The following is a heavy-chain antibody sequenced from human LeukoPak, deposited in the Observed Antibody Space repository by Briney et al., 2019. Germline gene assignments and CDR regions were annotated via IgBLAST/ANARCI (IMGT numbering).Heavy chain of an antibody. CDR1: GFTFSSYA. J-gene: IGHJ4*02. D-gene: IGHD6-13*01. CDR3: ARAYEQPGSGMDV. Sequence: GGSLRLSCAASGFTFSSYAMHWVRQAPGKGLEWVAVISYDGSNKYYADSVKGRFTISRDNSKNTLYLQMNSLRAEDTAVYYCARAYEQPGSGMDVWGQGTLVTVSS. CDR2: ISYDGSNK. V-gene: IGHV3-30-3*01.